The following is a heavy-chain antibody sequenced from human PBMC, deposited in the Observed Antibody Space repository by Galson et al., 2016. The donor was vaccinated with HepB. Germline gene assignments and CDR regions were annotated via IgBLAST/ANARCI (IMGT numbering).Heavy chain of an antibody. D-gene: IGHD4-11*01. CDR3: ARGDDYTPFDY. CDR1: GFTFSSYG. Sequence: SLRLSCAASGFTFSSYGMHWVRQAPGKGLEWVALIYCDGSNKYYEDSVKGRFTISRDNSKNTLYLQMNSLRAEDTAVYYCARGDDYTPFDYWGQGTLVTVSS. CDR2: IYCDGSNK. V-gene: IGHV3-33*01. J-gene: IGHJ4*02.